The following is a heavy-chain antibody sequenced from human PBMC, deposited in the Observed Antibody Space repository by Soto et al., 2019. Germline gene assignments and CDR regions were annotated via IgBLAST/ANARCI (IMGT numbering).Heavy chain of an antibody. V-gene: IGHV4-4*07. CDR1: GGSINSYW. J-gene: IGHJ4*02. CDR2: VYSSGTT. CDR3: ARDIGSYAYGEGY. D-gene: IGHD3-10*01. Sequence: SETLSLTCSVSGGSINSYWWSWIRQPAGKGLEWIGRVYSSGTTDYNPSLNSRATMSVETSKNQFSLKLSSVTAADTAVYYCARDIGSYAYGEGYWGQGIQVTVPQ.